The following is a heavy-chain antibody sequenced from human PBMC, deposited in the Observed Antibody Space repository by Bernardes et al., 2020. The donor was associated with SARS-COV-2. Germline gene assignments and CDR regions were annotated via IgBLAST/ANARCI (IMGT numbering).Heavy chain of an antibody. CDR3: ASGNGHGMDV. CDR2: INSDGSTT. CDR1: GFTLSSYW. Sequence: GGSLRLSRAASGFTLSSYWMHWVRQPPGKGLEWVSRINSDGSTTRYADFVKGRVTISRDNAENTVYLQMNSLRAEDTAVYYCASGNGHGMDVWGQGTTVTGSS. D-gene: IGHD2-8*01. J-gene: IGHJ6*02. V-gene: IGHV3-74*01.